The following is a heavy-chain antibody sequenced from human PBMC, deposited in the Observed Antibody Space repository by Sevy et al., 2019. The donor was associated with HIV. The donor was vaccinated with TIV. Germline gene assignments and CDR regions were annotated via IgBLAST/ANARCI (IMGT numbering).Heavy chain of an antibody. J-gene: IGHJ3*02. CDR1: GGSISSSSYY. CDR2: IYYSGST. CDR3: ARPDYYDPGGVAFDI. Sequence: SETLSLTCTVSGGSISSSSYYWGWIRQPPGKGLEWIGSIYYSGSTYYNPSLKSRVTISVDTSKNQFSLKLSSVTAADTAVYYCARPDYYDPGGVAFDIWGHGTMVTVSS. D-gene: IGHD3-3*01. V-gene: IGHV4-39*01.